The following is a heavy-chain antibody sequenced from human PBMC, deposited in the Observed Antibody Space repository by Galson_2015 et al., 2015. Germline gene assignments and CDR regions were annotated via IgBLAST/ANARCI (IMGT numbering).Heavy chain of an antibody. Sequence: SLRLSCAASGFTFSSYGMHWVRQAPGKGLEWVAVISYDGSNKYYADSVKGRFTISRDNSKNTLYLQMNSLRAEDTAVYYCAKDQGVTTVTPPNYYCGMDVWGQGTTVTVSS. CDR1: GFTFSSYG. D-gene: IGHD4-17*01. J-gene: IGHJ6*02. V-gene: IGHV3-30*18. CDR3: AKDQGVTTVTPPNYYCGMDV. CDR2: ISYDGSNK.